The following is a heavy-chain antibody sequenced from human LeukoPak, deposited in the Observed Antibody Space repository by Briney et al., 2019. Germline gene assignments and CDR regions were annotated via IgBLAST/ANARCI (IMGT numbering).Heavy chain of an antibody. CDR2: ISWEGDTT. CDR3: TRDTDYGSATNYFDH. Sequence: PGGSLRVSCAASGFTFDDYAMHWVRQAPGKGLEWVSLISWEGDTTYYADSVRGRFTISRDNSKNFLYLHMNSLRTDDTAFYYCTRDTDYGSATNYFDHWGQGTLVSVSS. D-gene: IGHD3-10*01. J-gene: IGHJ4*02. CDR1: GFTFDDYA. V-gene: IGHV3-43*01.